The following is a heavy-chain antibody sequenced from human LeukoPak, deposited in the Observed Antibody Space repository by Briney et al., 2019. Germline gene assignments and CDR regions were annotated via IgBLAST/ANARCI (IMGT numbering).Heavy chain of an antibody. V-gene: IGHV1-18*01. J-gene: IGHJ5*02. D-gene: IGHD6-13*01. CDR3: ARTFIAAAGTNWFDP. CDR2: ISAYNGNT. CDR1: GYTFTSYG. Sequence: GASVKVSCKASGYTFTSYGISWVRQAPGQGLEWKGWISAYNGNTNYAQKLQGRVTMTTDTSTSTAYMELRSLRSDDTAVYYCARTFIAAAGTNWFDPWGQGTLVTVSS.